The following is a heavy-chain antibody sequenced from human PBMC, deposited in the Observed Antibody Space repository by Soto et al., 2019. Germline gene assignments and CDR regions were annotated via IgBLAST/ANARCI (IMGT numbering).Heavy chain of an antibody. D-gene: IGHD3-9*01. CDR1: GDTFRSCA. CDR3: ARAPVLRYFDWSPIDY. J-gene: IGHJ4*02. CDR2: IIPIFGTA. V-gene: IGHV1-69*13. Sequence: SLKVSCQASGDTFRSCAISWVRQARGQGLEWMGGIIPIFGTANYAQKFQGRVTITADESTSTAYMELSSLRSEDTAVYYCARAPVLRYFDWSPIDYWGQGTLVTVSS.